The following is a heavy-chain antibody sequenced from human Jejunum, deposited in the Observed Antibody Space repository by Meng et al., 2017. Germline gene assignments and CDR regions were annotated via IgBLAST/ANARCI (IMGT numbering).Heavy chain of an antibody. CDR2: LYYSENT. CDR3: ARGPWDSSGWPEYFHQ. V-gene: IGHV4-39*07. D-gene: IGHD6-19*01. Sequence: GSLRLSCTVSGGSIGSSSYYWGWIRQPPGKGLEWIGSLYYSENTYYHPSLKSRVTISVDTSKNQFSLRLSSVTAADTAVYFCARGPWDSSGWPEYFHQGGKG. J-gene: IGHJ1*01. CDR1: GGSIGSSSYY.